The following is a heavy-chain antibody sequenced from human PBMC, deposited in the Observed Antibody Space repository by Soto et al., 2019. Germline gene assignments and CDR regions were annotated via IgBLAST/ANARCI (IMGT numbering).Heavy chain of an antibody. V-gene: IGHV4-31*03. Sequence: SETLCLTCTVSGGPISSGGYYWSWIRQHPGKGLEWIGYIYYSGSTYYNPSLKSRVTISVDTSKNQFSLKLSSVTAADTAVYYCARVANYYYYMDVWAKGPTLTLSS. CDR1: GGPISSGGYY. CDR2: IYYSGST. CDR3: ARVANYYYYMDV. J-gene: IGHJ6*03.